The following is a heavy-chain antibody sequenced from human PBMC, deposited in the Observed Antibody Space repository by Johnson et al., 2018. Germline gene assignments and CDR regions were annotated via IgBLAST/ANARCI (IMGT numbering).Heavy chain of an antibody. CDR3: ARPSTSSSRGY. Sequence: VQLVESGGGLVQPGGSLRLSCAASVYWVRQATGKGLEWVSPIDTAGDTSYQGSVKGRFTISRENAKKSLCLQMNSLRDEDTAVYYCARPSTSSSRGYWGQGTLVTVSS. V-gene: IGHV3-13*01. D-gene: IGHD6-13*01. J-gene: IGHJ4*02. CDR2: IDTAGDT. CDR1: V.